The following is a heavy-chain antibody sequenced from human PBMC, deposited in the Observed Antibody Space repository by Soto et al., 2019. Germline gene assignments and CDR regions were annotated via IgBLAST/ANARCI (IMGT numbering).Heavy chain of an antibody. Sequence: QVHLVQSGAEVKKPGASVKVSCKGSGYAFTTYGITWVRQAPGQGLEWMGWISAHNGNTNDAQKLQGRVTVTRDTSTSTAYMALMSLRSEDTAVYYCARGAYGDYWGQGALVTVSS. CDR2: ISAHNGNT. V-gene: IGHV1-18*01. CDR3: ARGAYGDY. J-gene: IGHJ4*02. CDR1: GYAFTTYG. D-gene: IGHD4-17*01.